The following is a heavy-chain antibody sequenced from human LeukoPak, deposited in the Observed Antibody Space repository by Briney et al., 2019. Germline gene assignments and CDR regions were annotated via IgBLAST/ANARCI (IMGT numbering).Heavy chain of an antibody. Sequence: GGSLRLSCAGSGFTFDDYAMHWVRHPPGKGLEWVSGINWNSGSICYADSVKGRFTISRDNAKNSLYLQMNSLRAEDTALYYCAKGGDVDILNSHDAFDIWGQGTMVTVSS. D-gene: IGHD3-9*01. CDR3: AKGGDVDILNSHDAFDI. J-gene: IGHJ3*02. CDR1: GFTFDDYA. CDR2: INWNSGSI. V-gene: IGHV3-9*01.